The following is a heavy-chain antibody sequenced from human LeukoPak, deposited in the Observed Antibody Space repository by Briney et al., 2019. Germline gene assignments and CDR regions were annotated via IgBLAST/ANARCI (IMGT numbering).Heavy chain of an antibody. V-gene: IGHV1-69*13. D-gene: IGHD3-3*01. J-gene: IGHJ6*03. CDR2: IIPIFGTA. Sequence: GASVKVSCKASGGTFSSYAISWVRQAPGQGLEWMGRIIPIFGTANYAQKIQGRVTITADESTSTAYMELSSLRSEDTAVYYCARGGSLEWLFGYYYYYMDVWGKGTTVTVSS. CDR1: GGTFSSYA. CDR3: ARGGSLEWLFGYYYYYMDV.